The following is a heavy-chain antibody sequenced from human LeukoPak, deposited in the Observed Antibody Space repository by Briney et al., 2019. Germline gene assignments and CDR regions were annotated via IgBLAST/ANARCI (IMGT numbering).Heavy chain of an antibody. CDR1: GGSFSGYY. CDR3: ASPRSYYDSSGYYIS. V-gene: IGHV4-34*01. J-gene: IGHJ5*02. Sequence: PSETLSLTCAVYGGSFSGYYWSWIRQPPGKGLEWIGKINHSGSTNYNPSLKSRVTISVDTSKNQFSLKLSSVTAADTAVYYCASPRSYYDSSGYYISWGQGTLVTVSS. D-gene: IGHD3-22*01. CDR2: INHSGST.